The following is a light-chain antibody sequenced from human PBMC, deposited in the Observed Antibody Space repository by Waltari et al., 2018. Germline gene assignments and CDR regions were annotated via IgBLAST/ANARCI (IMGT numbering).Light chain of an antibody. J-gene: IGLJ3*02. CDR2: VVS. V-gene: IGLV2-8*01. CDR3: SSYGGNDNLV. CDR1: SRHLGGANF. Sequence: QSALTQPPSASGSPGQPVPISCTGTSRHLGGANFVPWYQQPPGKAPHVMIYVVSKRPSGVPDRFSGSKSGNTASLTVSGVQGEDEADYYCSSYGGNDNLVFGGGTKLTVL.